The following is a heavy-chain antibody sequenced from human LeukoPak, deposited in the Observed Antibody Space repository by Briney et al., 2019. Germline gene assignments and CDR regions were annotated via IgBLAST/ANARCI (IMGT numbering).Heavy chain of an antibody. CDR3: ARDQGEWLVKDDAFDI. Sequence: GASVKVSCKASGYTFTGYYMHWVRQAPGQGREWMGRINPNSGGTDYAQKLQGRVTMTRDTSISTAYMELSRLRSDDPAVYYCARDQGEWLVKDDAFDIWGQGTMVTVSS. J-gene: IGHJ3*02. CDR1: GYTFTGYY. V-gene: IGHV1-2*06. D-gene: IGHD6-19*01. CDR2: INPNSGGT.